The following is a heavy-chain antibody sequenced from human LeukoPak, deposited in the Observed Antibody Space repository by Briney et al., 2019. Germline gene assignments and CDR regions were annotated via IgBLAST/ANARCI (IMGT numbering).Heavy chain of an antibody. CDR2: ISGSGGST. J-gene: IGHJ4*02. CDR1: GFTFSSYA. D-gene: IGHD5-12*01. CDR3: AKGGSGYVKGFDY. V-gene: IGHV3-23*01. Sequence: PGGSLRLSCAASGFTFSSYAMSWVRQAPGKGLEWVSAISGSGGSTYYADSVMGRFTISRDNSKNTLYLQMNSLRAEDTAVYYCAKGGSGYVKGFDYWGQGTLVTVSS.